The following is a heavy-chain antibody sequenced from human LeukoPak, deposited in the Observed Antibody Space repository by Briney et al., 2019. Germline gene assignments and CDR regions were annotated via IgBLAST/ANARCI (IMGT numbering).Heavy chain of an antibody. CDR2: INPNSGGT. V-gene: IGHV1-2*02. CDR1: GYTFTSFG. J-gene: IGHJ4*02. D-gene: IGHD3-16*01. Sequence: GASVKVSCKASGYTFTSFGISWVRQAPGQGLEWMGWINPNSGGTNYAQKFQGRVTMTRDTSISTAYMELSRLRSDDTAVYYCARKVGRLYDYWGQGTLVTVSS. CDR3: ARKVGRLYDY.